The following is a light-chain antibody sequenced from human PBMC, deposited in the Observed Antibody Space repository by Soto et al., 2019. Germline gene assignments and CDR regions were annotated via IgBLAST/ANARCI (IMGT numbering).Light chain of an antibody. CDR2: AAS. Sequence: AIRMTQSPSSLSASTGDRVTITCRASQGISSYLAWYQQKPGKAPKLLIYAASTLQSGVPSRFSGSGSGTEFTLTISSLQPDDFATYYCQQYNSYSVTFGQGTKVDIK. CDR1: QGISSY. J-gene: IGKJ1*01. V-gene: IGKV1-8*01. CDR3: QQYNSYSVT.